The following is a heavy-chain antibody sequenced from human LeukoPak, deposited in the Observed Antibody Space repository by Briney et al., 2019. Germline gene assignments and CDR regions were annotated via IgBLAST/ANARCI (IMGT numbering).Heavy chain of an antibody. CDR2: ISGSGGST. CDR1: GFTFSSYA. V-gene: IGHV3-23*01. CDR3: AKDGGGVGATVSYYFDY. J-gene: IGHJ4*02. Sequence: GGSLRLSCATSGFTFSSYAMSWVRQAPGKGLEWVSAISGSGGSTYYADPVKGRFTISRDNSKNTLYLQMNSLRAEDTAVYYCAKDGGGVGATVSYYFDYWGQGTLVTVSS. D-gene: IGHD3-16*01.